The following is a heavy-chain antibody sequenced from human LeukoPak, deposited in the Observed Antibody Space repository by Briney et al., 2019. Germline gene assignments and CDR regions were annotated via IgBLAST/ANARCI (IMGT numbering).Heavy chain of an antibody. CDR3: SKGVGGAARYWYFDL. V-gene: IGHV3-30*18. CDR1: GFTFSSYG. D-gene: IGHD2-21*02. J-gene: IGHJ2*01. CDR2: ISYDGNNK. Sequence: GRSLRLSCAAAGFTFSSYGMHWVRQAPGRGLEWVALISYDGNNKYYPDSVEGRFTISRDNSKNTLFLQMDSLRAEDTAVYYCSKGVGGAARYWYFDLWGRGTLVTVSS.